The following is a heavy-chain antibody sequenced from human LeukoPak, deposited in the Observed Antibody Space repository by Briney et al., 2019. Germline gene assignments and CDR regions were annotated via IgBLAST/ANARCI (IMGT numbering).Heavy chain of an antibody. CDR2: ISGSGGST. V-gene: IGHV3-23*01. J-gene: IGHJ6*03. Sequence: GGSLRLSCAASGFTFSSYAMSWVRQAPGKGLEWVSAISGSGGSTYYADSVKGRFTISRDNSKNTLYLQMNSLRAEDTAVYYCAKGVRASETPRSYMDVWGKGTTVTVSS. CDR3: AKGVRASETPRSYMDV. CDR1: GFTFSSYA. D-gene: IGHD1-14*01.